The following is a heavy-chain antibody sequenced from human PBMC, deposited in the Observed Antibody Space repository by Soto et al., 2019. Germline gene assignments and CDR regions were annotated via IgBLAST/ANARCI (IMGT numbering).Heavy chain of an antibody. CDR3: ARENSPAGLDV. J-gene: IGHJ6*02. D-gene: IGHD6-13*01. Sequence: GGSLRLSCTASGFTFSNYEMTWVRQAPGKGLEWVSYLSTSGSTMYYADSVKGRFTISRDNAKNSLFLQMNSLRAEDTAVYYCARENSPAGLDVWGQGTTVTVSS. CDR2: LSTSGSTM. V-gene: IGHV3-48*03. CDR1: GFTFSNYE.